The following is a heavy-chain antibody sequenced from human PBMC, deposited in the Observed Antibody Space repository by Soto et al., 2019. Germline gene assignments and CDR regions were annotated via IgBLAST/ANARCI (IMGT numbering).Heavy chain of an antibody. CDR1: GFTFSSYA. V-gene: IGHV3-30-3*01. Sequence: QVPLVESGGGVVQPGRSLRLSCAASGFTFSSYAMHWVRRAPGKGLEWMAVMSYDGSNKYYADSVKGRFTISRDNSKNTLYLQMNSLRPEDMALYYCARDGGAYWGQGTLVIVSS. CDR2: MSYDGSNK. J-gene: IGHJ4*02. CDR3: ARDGGAY. D-gene: IGHD3-16*01.